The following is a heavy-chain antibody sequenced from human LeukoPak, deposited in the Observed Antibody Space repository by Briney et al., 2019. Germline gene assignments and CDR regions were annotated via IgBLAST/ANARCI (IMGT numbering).Heavy chain of an antibody. CDR2: IRQDGNEI. CDR1: GFTFSNYW. V-gene: IGHV3-7*01. J-gene: IGHJ4*02. CDR3: TKEDFDY. Sequence: PGGSLRLSCAASGFTFSNYWMRWVRQAPGKGLEWVAAIRQDGNEIYYADSVKARFTISRDNTKKSLYLQMNSLRAEDTAVYYCTKEDFDYWGQGSQVTVSS.